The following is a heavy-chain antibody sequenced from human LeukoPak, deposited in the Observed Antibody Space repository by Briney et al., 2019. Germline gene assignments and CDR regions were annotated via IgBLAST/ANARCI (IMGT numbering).Heavy chain of an antibody. Sequence: GGSLRLSCAASGFTFSSYAMHWVRQAPGKGLEWVAVISYDGSNKYYADSVKGRFTISRDNSKNTLYLQMNSLRAEDTAVYYCAAWGDFDYWGQGMLVTVSS. CDR2: ISYDGSNK. D-gene: IGHD3-16*01. CDR3: AAWGDFDY. CDR1: GFTFSSYA. V-gene: IGHV3-30-3*01. J-gene: IGHJ4*02.